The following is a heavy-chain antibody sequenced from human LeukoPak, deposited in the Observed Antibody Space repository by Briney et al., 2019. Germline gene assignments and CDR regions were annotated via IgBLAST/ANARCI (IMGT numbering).Heavy chain of an antibody. D-gene: IGHD6-19*01. CDR3: ARSSSGWPLYFDC. Sequence: GASVTVSFTSSGYTFTDYNLHWVRQAPGEGVEWMGWINPKSGGTKFAQKHQGGVTMTADTSIDTAYLELSNLKSDDTAIYYCARSSSGWPLYFDCWGQGSLVTVSS. CDR1: GYTFTDYN. CDR2: INPKSGGT. V-gene: IGHV1-2*02. J-gene: IGHJ4*02.